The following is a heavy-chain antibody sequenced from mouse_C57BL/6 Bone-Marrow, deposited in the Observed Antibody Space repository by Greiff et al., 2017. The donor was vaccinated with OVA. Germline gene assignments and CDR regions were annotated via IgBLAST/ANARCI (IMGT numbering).Heavy chain of an antibody. CDR2: IYPRSGNT. J-gene: IGHJ3*01. Sequence: QVQLQQSGAELARPGASVKLSCKASGYTFTSYGISWVKQRTGQGLEWIGEIYPRSGNTYYNEKFKGKATLTADKSSSTAYMELRSLTSEDSADYFCASLGNYEFAYWGQGTLVTVSA. D-gene: IGHD2-1*01. CDR3: ASLGNYEFAY. V-gene: IGHV1-81*01. CDR1: GYTFTSYG.